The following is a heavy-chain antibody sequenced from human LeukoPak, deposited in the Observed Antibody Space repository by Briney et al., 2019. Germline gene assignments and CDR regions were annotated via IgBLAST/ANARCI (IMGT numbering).Heavy chain of an antibody. D-gene: IGHD3-10*01. CDR3: ARDTGIEGFHNWFDP. J-gene: IGHJ5*02. CDR1: GFTFSDYY. V-gene: IGHV3-11*01. Sequence: PGGSLRLSCAASGFTFSDYYMSWIRQAPGNGLEWVSYISSSGSTIYYADSVKGRFTISRDNAKNSLYLQMNSLRAEDTAVYYCARDTGIEGFHNWFDPWGQGTLVTVSS. CDR2: ISSSGSTI.